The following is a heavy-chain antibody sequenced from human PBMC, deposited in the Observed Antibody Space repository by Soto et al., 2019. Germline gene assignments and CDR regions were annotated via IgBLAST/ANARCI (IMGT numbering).Heavy chain of an antibody. J-gene: IGHJ6*03. CDR2: IDYSSATI. Sequence: VGSQRLCSVASKFTFGTDSVNWVRQARGKVLEWSAYIDYSSATISYAASVKGRFTISRDNAKNSLYLQMKSLRDEQTAVYYCARLYFAYFWGKGTTDTVS. CDR1: KFTFGTDS. V-gene: IGHV3-48*02. D-gene: IGHD3-16*01. CDR3: ARLYFAYF.